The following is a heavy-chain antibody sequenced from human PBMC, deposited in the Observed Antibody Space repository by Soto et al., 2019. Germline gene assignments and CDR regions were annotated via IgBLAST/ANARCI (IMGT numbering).Heavy chain of an antibody. Sequence: ASVKVSCKASGYTFTSYAMHWVRQAPGQGLEWMGWINAGNGNTKYSQKFEGRVTLTTDTSANTVYMELSSLRFEDTALYYCARDQQFRNWFDSWGQGTLVTVSS. V-gene: IGHV1-3*01. D-gene: IGHD6-13*01. J-gene: IGHJ5*01. CDR2: INAGNGNT. CDR3: ARDQQFRNWFDS. CDR1: GYTFTSYA.